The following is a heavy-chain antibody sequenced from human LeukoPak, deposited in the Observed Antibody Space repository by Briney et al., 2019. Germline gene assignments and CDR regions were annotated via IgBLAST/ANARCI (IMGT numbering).Heavy chain of an antibody. Sequence: SETLSLTCTASGDSISSDYWTWIRQPPGKGLEWIGCIYYSGITNYNPSLKSRATMSLDTTKNQFSLKLNSVTAADTAVYYCARARSGSDFLGYFDSWGQGTLVTVSS. CDR3: ARARSGSDFLGYFDS. CDR2: IYYSGIT. V-gene: IGHV4-59*01. D-gene: IGHD1-26*01. J-gene: IGHJ4*02. CDR1: GDSISSDY.